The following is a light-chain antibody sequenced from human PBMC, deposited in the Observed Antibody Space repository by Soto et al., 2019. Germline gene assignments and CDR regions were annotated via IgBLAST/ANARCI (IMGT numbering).Light chain of an antibody. CDR1: QSISSY. J-gene: IGKJ4*01. V-gene: IGKV1-33*01. CDR2: AAS. CDR3: QQYDNLPLT. Sequence: DIQMTQSPSSLSASVGDRVTITCRASQSISSYLNWYQQKPGKAPKLLIYAASSLQSGVPSRFSGSGSGTDFTFTINSLQPEDIATYYCQQYDNLPLTFGGGTMVDI.